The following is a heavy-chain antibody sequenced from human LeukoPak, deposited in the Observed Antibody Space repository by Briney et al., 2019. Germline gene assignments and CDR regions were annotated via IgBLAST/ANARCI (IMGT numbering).Heavy chain of an antibody. CDR2: MNPNSGNT. Sequence: GASVKVSCKASGYTFTSYDINWVRQATGQGLEWMGWMNPNSGNTGYAQKFQGRVTITRNTSISTAYMELSSLRSEDTAVYYCARLPAYSGKFDPWGQGILVTVSS. CDR3: ARLPAYSGKFDP. CDR1: GYTFTSYD. D-gene: IGHD1-26*01. V-gene: IGHV1-8*03. J-gene: IGHJ5*02.